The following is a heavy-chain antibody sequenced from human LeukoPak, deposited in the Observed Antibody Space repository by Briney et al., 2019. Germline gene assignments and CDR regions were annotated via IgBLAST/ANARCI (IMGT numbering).Heavy chain of an antibody. CDR1: GFTFSSYA. CDR2: ISGSGGST. D-gene: IGHD3-9*01. J-gene: IGHJ4*02. CDR3: ANLWDILTGYLAY. Sequence: GGSLRLSCAASGFTFSSYAMSWVRQAPGKRLEWVSAISGSGGSTYYADSVKGRFTISRDNSKNTLYLQMNSLRAEDTAVYYCANLWDILTGYLAYWGQGTLVTVSS. V-gene: IGHV3-23*01.